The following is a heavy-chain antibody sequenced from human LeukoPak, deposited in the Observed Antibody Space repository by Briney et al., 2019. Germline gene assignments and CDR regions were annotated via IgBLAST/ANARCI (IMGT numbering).Heavy chain of an antibody. CDR2: INKNSRYI. J-gene: IGHJ5*02. Sequence: GGSLGLSCATSGFTFSDHAMHWVRQAPGRGPEWISSINKNSRYIYYADSLKGRFTISRDNAKNSLYLQINSLTTEDTAVYYCARSVPMAVSGLDLWGQGTLVTVSS. CDR1: GFTFSDHA. V-gene: IGHV3-21*01. CDR3: ARSVPMAVSGLDL. D-gene: IGHD5/OR15-5a*01.